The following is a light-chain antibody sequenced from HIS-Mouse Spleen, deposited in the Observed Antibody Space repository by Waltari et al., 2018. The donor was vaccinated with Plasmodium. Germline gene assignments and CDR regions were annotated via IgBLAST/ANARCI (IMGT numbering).Light chain of an antibody. CDR2: DAS. J-gene: IGKJ2*01. CDR3: QQYDNLPYT. CDR1: QDISNY. V-gene: IGKV1-33*01. Sequence: DIQMTQSPSSLSASVGDRVTITCQASQDISNYLNWYQQKPGKAPKLLIYDASNLETGVPSRFSGSRSGTEFTFTISSLQPEDIATYYCQQYDNLPYTFGQGTKLEIK.